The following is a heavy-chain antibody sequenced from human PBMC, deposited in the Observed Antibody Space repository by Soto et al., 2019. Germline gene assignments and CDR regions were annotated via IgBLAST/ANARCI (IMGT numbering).Heavy chain of an antibody. CDR3: ARDMSLGAVAGSNYGMDV. V-gene: IGHV1-69*13. J-gene: IGHJ6*02. CDR1: GGTFSSYA. Sequence: ASVKVSCKASGGTFSSYAISWVRQAPGQGLEWMGGIIPIFGTANYAQKFQGRVTITADESTSTAYMELSSLRSEDTAGYYCARDMSLGAVAGSNYGMDVWGQGTTVTVSS. CDR2: IIPIFGTA. D-gene: IGHD6-19*01.